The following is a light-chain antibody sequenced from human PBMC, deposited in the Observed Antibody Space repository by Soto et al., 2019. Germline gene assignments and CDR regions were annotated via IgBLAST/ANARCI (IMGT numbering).Light chain of an antibody. J-gene: IGLJ3*02. CDR2: DVS. Sequence: QSVLTQPRSVSGSPGQSVTISCTGSSSDVGAYNYVSWYQHHPGKAPKVMIFDVSERPSGVPDRFSGSKSGNTASLTISGLQAEDEGDYYCCSYAGTYARVFGGGTKVTVL. CDR3: CSYAGTYARV. CDR1: SSDVGAYNY. V-gene: IGLV2-11*01.